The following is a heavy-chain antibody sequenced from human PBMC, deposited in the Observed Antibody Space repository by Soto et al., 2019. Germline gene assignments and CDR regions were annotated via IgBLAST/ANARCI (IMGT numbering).Heavy chain of an antibody. D-gene: IGHD3-16*01. Sequence: SETLSLTCAVYGGSFSGYYWSWIRQPPGKGLEWIGEIGHGGGTVYNPSLESRVSISEDSSNSQFSLKLNSVTAADTAVYYCARRGGYYFDYWGQGASVTVSS. CDR1: GGSFSGYY. J-gene: IGHJ4*02. CDR3: ARRGGYYFDY. CDR2: IGHGGGT. V-gene: IGHV4-34*01.